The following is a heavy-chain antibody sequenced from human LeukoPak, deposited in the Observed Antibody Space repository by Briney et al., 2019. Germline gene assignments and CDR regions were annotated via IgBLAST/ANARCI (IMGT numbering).Heavy chain of an antibody. V-gene: IGHV3-7*01. Sequence: AGGSLRLSCAASGFIFGTYWMTWVRQAPGKGLEWVATIKYDGNEKYYVDSVRGRFTISRDNAKNSLYLQMNSLTAEDTAVYYCVRESYSRGDFNWGQGTLVSVSS. CDR3: VRESYSRGDFN. CDR1: GFIFGTYW. CDR2: IKYDGNEK. J-gene: IGHJ4*02. D-gene: IGHD2-21*01.